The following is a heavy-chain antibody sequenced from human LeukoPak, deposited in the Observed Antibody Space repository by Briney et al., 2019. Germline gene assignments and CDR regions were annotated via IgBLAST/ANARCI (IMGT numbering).Heavy chain of an antibody. CDR1: GGSISSGSYY. CDR2: IYTSGST. V-gene: IGHV4-61*02. CDR3: ARTSSGVSDGVDV. Sequence: TSQTLSLTCTVSGGSISSGSYYWSWIRQPAGKGLEWIGRIYTSGSTNYNPSLRSRVTISVDTSKNQFSLKLSSVTAADTAVYYCARTSSGVSDGVDVWGQGTTVTVSS. J-gene: IGHJ6*02. D-gene: IGHD3-22*01.